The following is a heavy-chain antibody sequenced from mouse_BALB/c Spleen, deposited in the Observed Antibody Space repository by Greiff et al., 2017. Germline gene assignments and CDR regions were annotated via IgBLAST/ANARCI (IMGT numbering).Heavy chain of an antibody. J-gene: IGHJ4*01. V-gene: IGHV5-17*02. CDR1: GFTFSSFG. Sequence: EVMLVESGGGLVQPGGSRKLSCAASGFTFSSFGMHWVRQAPEKGLEWVAYISSGSSTIYYADTVKGRFTISRDNPKNTLFLQMTSLRSEDTAMYYCARRGYGNPYYAMDYWGQGTSVTVSS. D-gene: IGHD2-1*01. CDR2: ISSGSSTI. CDR3: ARRGYGNPYYAMDY.